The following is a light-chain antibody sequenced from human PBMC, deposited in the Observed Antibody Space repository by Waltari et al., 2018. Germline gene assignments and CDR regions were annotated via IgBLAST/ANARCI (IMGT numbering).Light chain of an antibody. CDR3: SSQTLDGVVL. CDR1: GSWVGASDF. Sequence: QSALPQPAFVSGSPGQSITVSCSGIGSWVGASDFVSGFQLPPGTAPQVIIYDVTTRPAGVSDRFSASKSADTASLTISGLQPEDEGDYYCSSQTLDGVVLFGGGTKLTVL. CDR2: DVT. J-gene: IGLJ2*01. V-gene: IGLV2-14*03.